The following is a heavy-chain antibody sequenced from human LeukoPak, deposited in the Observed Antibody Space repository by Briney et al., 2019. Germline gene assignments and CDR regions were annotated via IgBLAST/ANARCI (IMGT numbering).Heavy chain of an antibody. CDR2: INPNSGGT. CDR1: GYTFTTFG. CDR3: ARDPPDYYDSSGYSGDY. J-gene: IGHJ4*02. V-gene: IGHV1-2*02. Sequence: ASVKVSCKASGYTFTTFGITWVRQAPGQGLEWMGWINPNSGGTNYAQKFQGRVTMTRDTSISTAYMGLSRLRSDDTAVYYCARDPPDYYDSSGYSGDYWGQGTLVTVSS. D-gene: IGHD3-22*01.